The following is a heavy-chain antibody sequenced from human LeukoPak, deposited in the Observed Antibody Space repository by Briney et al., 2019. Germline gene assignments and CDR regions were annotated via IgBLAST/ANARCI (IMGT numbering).Heavy chain of an antibody. CDR1: GFTFDDYA. Sequence: GGSLRLSCAASGFTFDDYAMHWVRQAPGKGLEWVSGISWNSGSIGYADSVKGRFTISRDNAKNSLYLQMNSLRAEDTALYYCAKDLTDYDFWSGLLPSSYWGQGTLVTVSS. J-gene: IGHJ4*02. V-gene: IGHV3-9*01. D-gene: IGHD3-3*01. CDR2: ISWNSGSI. CDR3: AKDLTDYDFWSGLLPSSY.